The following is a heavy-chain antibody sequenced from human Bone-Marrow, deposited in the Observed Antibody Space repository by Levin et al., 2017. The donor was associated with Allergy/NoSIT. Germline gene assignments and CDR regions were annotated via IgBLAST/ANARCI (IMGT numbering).Heavy chain of an antibody. D-gene: IGHD4-23*01. CDR1: GASVNSYRHY. J-gene: IGHJ5*02. V-gene: IGHV4-61*01. CDR3: ASCATTMVWFDA. Sequence: SETLSLTCTVSGASVNSYRHYWSWIRQAPGKGLEWIGYIYYSSSNNYNPALKSRVTISVDTSKNQFSLELSSVTAADTAVYYCASCATTMVWFDAWGQGTPVTVSS. CDR2: IYYSSSN.